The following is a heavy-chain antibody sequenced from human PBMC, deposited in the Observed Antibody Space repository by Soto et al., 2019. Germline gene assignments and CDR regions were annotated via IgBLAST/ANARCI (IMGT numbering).Heavy chain of an antibody. CDR1: GYSFTSYW. CDR2: IDPSDSYT. V-gene: IGHV5-10-1*01. D-gene: IGHD5-18*01. Sequence: GESLKISCKGSGYSFTSYWISWVRQMPGKGLEWMGRIDPSDSYTNYSPSFQGHVTISVDKSISTAYLQWTSLKASDTAIYCSARQSRCGCSYANDAFDIWGQGTMVTVSS. CDR3: ARQSRCGCSYANDAFDI. J-gene: IGHJ3*02.